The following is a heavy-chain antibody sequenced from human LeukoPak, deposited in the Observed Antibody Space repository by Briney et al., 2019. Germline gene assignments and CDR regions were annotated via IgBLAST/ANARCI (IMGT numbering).Heavy chain of an antibody. V-gene: IGHV3-7*01. D-gene: IGHD6-19*01. J-gene: IGHJ6*03. CDR2: IKQDGSEK. Sequence: GGSLRLSCTASGFTFSNAWMNWVRQAPGKGLEWVANIKQDGSEKYYVDSVKGRFTISRDNAKNSLYLQMNSLRAEDTAVYYCARDQRIAVAGTLNYYYYMDVWGKGTTVTVSS. CDR3: ARDQRIAVAGTLNYYYYMDV. CDR1: GFTFSNAW.